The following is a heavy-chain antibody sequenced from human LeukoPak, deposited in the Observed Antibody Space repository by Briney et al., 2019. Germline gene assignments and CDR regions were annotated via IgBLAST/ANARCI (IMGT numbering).Heavy chain of an antibody. D-gene: IGHD5-12*01. CDR3: ARASGYRGYDWDFHY. CDR1: GGSFSGYY. V-gene: IGHV4-34*01. CDR2: INHSGST. Sequence: SETLSLTCAVYGGSFSGYYWSWIRQPPGKGLEWIGEINHSGSTNYYPSLKSRVTILVDTSKNQFSLKLSSVTAADTAVYYCARASGYRGYDWDFHYWGQGTLVTVSS. J-gene: IGHJ4*02.